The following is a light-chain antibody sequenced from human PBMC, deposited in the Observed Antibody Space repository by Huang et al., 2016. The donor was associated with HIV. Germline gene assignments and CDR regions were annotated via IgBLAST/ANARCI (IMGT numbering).Light chain of an antibody. CDR2: WAS. CDR1: QSVYASSTSKDY. J-gene: IGKJ1*01. Sequence: DIIMSQSPESLTVSLGARATLNCRSSQSVYASSTSKDYMAWFQQKPGQPPKVLLFWASSREVGVPDRFSGSGSGTHFTLTIANLQPEDAAIYYCQQYYSLPQTFGQGTRV. CDR3: QQYYSLPQT. V-gene: IGKV4-1*01.